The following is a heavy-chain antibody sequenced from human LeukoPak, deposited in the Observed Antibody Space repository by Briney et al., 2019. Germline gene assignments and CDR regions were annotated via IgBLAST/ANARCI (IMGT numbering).Heavy chain of an antibody. Sequence: GGSLRLSCAASGFTFSSYSMNWVRQAPGKGLEWVSYISSSGSAKYYPDSVKGRFTISRDNSKNMVFLQMNSLGAADTAVYSCARGKRGVYYYYGMDVWGQGTTVTVSS. CDR1: GFTFSSYS. J-gene: IGHJ6*02. CDR2: ISSSGSAK. D-gene: IGHD2-8*01. CDR3: ARGKRGVYYYYGMDV. V-gene: IGHV3-48*01.